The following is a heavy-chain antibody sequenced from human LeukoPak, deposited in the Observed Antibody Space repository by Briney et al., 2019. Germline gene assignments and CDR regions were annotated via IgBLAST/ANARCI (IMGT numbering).Heavy chain of an antibody. Sequence: GASVKVSRKASGYTFTSYGISWVRQAPGQGLEWMGWISAYNGNTNYAQKLQGRVTMTTDTSTSTAYMELRSLRSDDTAVYYCARVRFLEWFATLLSQYGMDVWGQGTTVTVSS. V-gene: IGHV1-18*01. CDR1: GYTFTSYG. CDR3: ARVRFLEWFATLLSQYGMDV. CDR2: ISAYNGNT. D-gene: IGHD3-3*01. J-gene: IGHJ6*02.